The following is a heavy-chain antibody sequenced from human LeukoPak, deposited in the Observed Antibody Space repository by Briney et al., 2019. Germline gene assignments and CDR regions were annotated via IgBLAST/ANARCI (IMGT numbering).Heavy chain of an antibody. J-gene: IGHJ4*02. V-gene: IGHV4-59*01. Sequence: ASETLSVTCTISGGSIGSYFWSWIRQPPGEGLEWIGFIYYSGSTNYNPSFKSRVTISVDTSKNQFSLQLNSVTAADTAVYFCARLDCIVEGCYNHWGRGTLVTVSS. D-gene: IGHD2-15*01. CDR1: GGSIGSYF. CDR3: ARLDCIVEGCYNH. CDR2: IYYSGST.